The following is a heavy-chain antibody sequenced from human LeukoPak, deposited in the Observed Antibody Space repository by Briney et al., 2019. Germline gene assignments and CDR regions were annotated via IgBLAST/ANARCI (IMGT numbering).Heavy chain of an antibody. V-gene: IGHV1-69*11. CDR2: ISPSGSST. J-gene: IGHJ4*02. CDR1: GGTFSSYA. D-gene: IGHD3-3*01. CDR3: ARDGDFWSGYYLYYFDY. Sequence: SVKVSCKASGGTFSSYAISWVRQAPGQGLEWMGIISPSGSSTTYAQKFQGRVTITADESTSTAYMELSSLRSEDTAVYYCARDGDFWSGYYLYYFDYWGQGTLVTVSS.